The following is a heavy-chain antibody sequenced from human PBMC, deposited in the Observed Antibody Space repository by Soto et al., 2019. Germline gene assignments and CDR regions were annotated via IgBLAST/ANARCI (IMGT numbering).Heavy chain of an antibody. V-gene: IGHV4-31*03. Sequence: QVQLQESGPGLVKPSQTLSLTCTVSGGSISSGDYFWSWIRQYQGKGLEWIGYIYYRGSTYYNPPLKPRVTIPLDTSKSQFSLKLSSMTAADTAVYYCARGRALYSNYDSWGQGTLVTVSS. CDR2: IYYRGST. CDR3: ARGRALYSNYDS. J-gene: IGHJ5*01. CDR1: GGSISSGDYF. D-gene: IGHD4-4*01.